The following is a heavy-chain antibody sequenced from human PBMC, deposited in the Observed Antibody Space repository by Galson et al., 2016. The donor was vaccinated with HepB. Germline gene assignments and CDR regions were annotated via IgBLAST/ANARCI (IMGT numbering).Heavy chain of an antibody. V-gene: IGHV3-23*01. D-gene: IGHD1-1*01. CDR3: AKERLVRRIFDH. J-gene: IGHJ4*02. Sequence: SLRLSCAASGFVFSNFGLSWVRQAPGKGLEWVASISTRHTTYYSDSVQGRFTISRDNSNNTLYLQMNGLRAEDTAVYYCAKERLVRRIFDHWGQGTLLTVS. CDR1: GFVFSNFG. CDR2: ISTRHTT.